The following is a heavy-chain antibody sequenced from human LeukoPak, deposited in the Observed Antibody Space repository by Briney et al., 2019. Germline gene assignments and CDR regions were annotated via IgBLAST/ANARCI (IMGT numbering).Heavy chain of an antibody. V-gene: IGHV3-74*01. D-gene: IGHD6-19*01. CDR3: ARGGYSSGLDY. Sequence: GGSLRLSCVASDFGSHHMHWVRQAPGKGLVWVSRVSTDGIGTAYADSGKGRFTISRDNAKNTVYLQMNSLRAEDTAVYYCARGGYSSGLDYWGQGTLVTVSS. CDR1: DFGSHH. J-gene: IGHJ4*02. CDR2: VSTDGIGT.